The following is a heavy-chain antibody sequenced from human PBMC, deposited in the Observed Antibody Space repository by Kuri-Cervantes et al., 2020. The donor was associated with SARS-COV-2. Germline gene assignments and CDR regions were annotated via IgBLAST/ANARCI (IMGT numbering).Heavy chain of an antibody. D-gene: IGHD3-10*01. J-gene: IGHJ3*01. Sequence: LSLTCAASGFTFSSYAMHWVRQAPGKGLEWVAVISYDGSNKYYADSVKGRFTISRDNSKRTLYLQLNTLRAEDTAIYYCAKDLLRTSPAVFDVWGQGTMVTVSS. CDR2: ISYDGSNK. CDR3: AKDLLRTSPAVFDV. V-gene: IGHV3-30-3*01. CDR1: GFTFSSYA.